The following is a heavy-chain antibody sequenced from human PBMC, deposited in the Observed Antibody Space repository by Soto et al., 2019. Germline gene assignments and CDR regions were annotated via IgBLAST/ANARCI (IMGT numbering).Heavy chain of an antibody. CDR1: GYTLTELS. V-gene: IGHV1-24*01. J-gene: IGHJ6*03. D-gene: IGHD6-13*01. Sequence: WASVKVSCKVSGYTLTELSMHWVRQAPGKGLEWMGGFDPEDGETIYAQKFQGRVTMTEDTSTDTAYMELSSLRSEDTAVYYCATLVAAAGTIHYYYHMDVWGKGTTVTVSS. CDR2: FDPEDGET. CDR3: ATLVAAAGTIHYYYHMDV.